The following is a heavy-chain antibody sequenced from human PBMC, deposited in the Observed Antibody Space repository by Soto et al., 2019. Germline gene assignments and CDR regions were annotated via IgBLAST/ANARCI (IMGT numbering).Heavy chain of an antibody. CDR3: AREDCSSTSCYGGAFDY. CDR2: ISSSGSTI. V-gene: IGHV3-11*01. D-gene: IGHD2-2*01. CDR1: GFTFSDYY. Sequence: QVQLVESGGGLVKPGGSLRLSCAASGFTFSDYYMSWIRQAPGKGLEWVSYISSSGSTIYYADSVKGRFTITRDNAKNSMYLQMNSLRAEDPAVYYCAREDCSSTSCYGGAFDYWGQGTLVTVSS. J-gene: IGHJ4*02.